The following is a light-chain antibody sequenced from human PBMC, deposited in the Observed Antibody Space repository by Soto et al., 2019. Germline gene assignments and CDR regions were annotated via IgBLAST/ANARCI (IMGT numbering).Light chain of an antibody. CDR2: GAS. V-gene: IGKV3-15*01. CDR1: QSVSGD. J-gene: IGKJ1*01. Sequence: EIVLAHSPAPLSVCPGEIAPLFCRPTQSVSGDFACYQHRPGQAPRLLIYGASTRALDTPSRFSGSGSGTEFPPIISILQPDDFATYDCQHHNSYRTFGQGTKVDIK. CDR3: QHHNSYRT.